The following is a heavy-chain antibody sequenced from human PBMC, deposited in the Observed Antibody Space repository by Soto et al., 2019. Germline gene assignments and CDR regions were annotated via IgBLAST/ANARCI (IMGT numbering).Heavy chain of an antibody. D-gene: IGHD3-16*01. V-gene: IGHV1-24*01. CDR2: FDPEDGET. CDR3: ARNRRGSAFDI. CDR1: GYTLTELS. Sequence: ASVKVSCKVSGYTLTELSMHWVRQAPGKGLEWMGGFDPEDGETSYAQKFQGRVTMTRDTSTSTVYMELSSLRSEETAVYYCARNRRGSAFDIWGQGTMVTVSS. J-gene: IGHJ3*02.